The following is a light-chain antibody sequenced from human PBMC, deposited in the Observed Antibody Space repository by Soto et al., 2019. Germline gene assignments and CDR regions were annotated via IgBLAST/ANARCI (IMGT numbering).Light chain of an antibody. J-gene: IGKJ4*01. Sequence: DIQMTQSPSSLSASVGDRVTITCRASQTISTYLNWYQQHPGKAPKLLIYTASNLESGVPSRFSGTGSGTDFTLTISSLQPEDFANYYCQHSYGLSPLTLCGGTKVDIK. CDR3: QHSYGLSPLT. CDR1: QTISTY. CDR2: TAS. V-gene: IGKV1-39*01.